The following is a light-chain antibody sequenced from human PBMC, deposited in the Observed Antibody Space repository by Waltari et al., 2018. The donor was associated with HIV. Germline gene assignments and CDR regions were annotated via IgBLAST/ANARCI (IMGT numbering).Light chain of an antibody. CDR1: RSNIVSNY. CDR3: GSWDSSLRTEV. J-gene: IGLJ3*02. Sequence: QSVLTQPPSVSAALGQKVTISCSGTRSNIVSNYVSWYQHFPGTAPKLIIYDNDKRPSGIPDRFSGAKSGTSATLGSTGLLTGDEANYYCGSWDSSLRTEVFGGGTKLTVL. CDR2: DND. V-gene: IGLV1-51*01.